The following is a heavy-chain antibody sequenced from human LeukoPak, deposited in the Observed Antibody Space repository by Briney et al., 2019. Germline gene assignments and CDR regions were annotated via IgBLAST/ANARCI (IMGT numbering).Heavy chain of an antibody. CDR2: MNPNSGNT. V-gene: IGHV1-8*01. D-gene: IGHD3-10*01. Sequence: ASVKVSCKASGYTFTSYDINWVRQATGQGLEWMGWMNPNSGNTGYAQKFQGRVTMTRNTSISTAYMELSSLRSEDTAVYYCARGPLGSGSYYSRPSLGWFDPWGQGTLVTVSS. CDR1: GYTFTSYD. CDR3: ARGPLGSGSYYSRPSLGWFDP. J-gene: IGHJ5*02.